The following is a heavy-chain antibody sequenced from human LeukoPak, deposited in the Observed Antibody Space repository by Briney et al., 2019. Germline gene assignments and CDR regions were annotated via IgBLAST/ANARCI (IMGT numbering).Heavy chain of an antibody. J-gene: IGHJ4*02. CDR1: GYSFTSYW. CDR3: ARRRDLYSGSYYPFDY. V-gene: IGHV5-51*01. CDR2: IYPADSDT. D-gene: IGHD1-26*01. Sequence: GESLKISCRVSGYSFTSYWIGWVRQMPGKSLEWMGIIYPADSDTTYSPSFQGQVTISADKSISTAYLQWSSLKASDTAMYYCARRRDLYSGSYYPFDYWGQGTLVTVSS.